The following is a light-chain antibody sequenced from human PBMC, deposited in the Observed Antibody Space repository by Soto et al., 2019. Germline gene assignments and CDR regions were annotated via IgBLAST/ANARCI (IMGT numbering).Light chain of an antibody. Sequence: QSALTQPASVSGSPGQSITISCTGTSSDVDFYKYVSWYQQHPGKAPKLMIYEVTNRPSGVSNRFSGSKSGDTASLTISGLQAVDEAAYYCSSYTINTTLIFGGGTKLTVL. J-gene: IGLJ2*01. V-gene: IGLV2-14*01. CDR3: SSYTINTTLI. CDR2: EVT. CDR1: SSDVDFYKY.